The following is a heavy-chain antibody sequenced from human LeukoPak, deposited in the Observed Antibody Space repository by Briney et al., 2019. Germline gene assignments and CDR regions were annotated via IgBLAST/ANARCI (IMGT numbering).Heavy chain of an antibody. CDR1: GFPFTIHA. Sequence: GGSLRLSCAASGFPFTIHAMSWVRQAPGKGLEWVSSIGGSSTYYADFVKGRFTISRDTSKNTMFLQMNSLRAEDTAIYYCAKYRGFGDSYDSWGQGTLVTVSS. CDR3: AKYRGFGDSYDS. D-gene: IGHD3-10*01. V-gene: IGHV3-23*01. CDR2: IGGSST. J-gene: IGHJ4*02.